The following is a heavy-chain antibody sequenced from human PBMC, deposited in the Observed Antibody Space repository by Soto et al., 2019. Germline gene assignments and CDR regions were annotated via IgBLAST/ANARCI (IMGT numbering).Heavy chain of an antibody. CDR1: GDSISRCGYF. CDR3: AIGRLRWRYFDY. Sequence: SETLSLTCTVSGDSISRCGYFCTWIRHHPGKGLEWIGYIFYSGTTFYNPSLKSRLSISVDTSNNQFSLNLTSVTAADTAVYFCAIGRLRWRYFDYWGQGALVTVSS. V-gene: IGHV4-31*03. CDR2: IFYSGTT. D-gene: IGHD4-17*01. J-gene: IGHJ4*02.